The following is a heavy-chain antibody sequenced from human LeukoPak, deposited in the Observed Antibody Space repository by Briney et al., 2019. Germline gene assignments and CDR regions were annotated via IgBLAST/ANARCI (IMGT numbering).Heavy chain of an antibody. CDR1: GFIFNSYG. Sequence: GGSLRLSCAASGFIFNSYGMHWVRQAPGKGLEWVAVISYDGSNKYYADSVKGRFTISRDNSKNTLYLQMNSLRAEDTAVYYCAFSGDMAVAGTNDAFDIWGQGTMVTVSS. V-gene: IGHV3-30*03. CDR2: ISYDGSNK. D-gene: IGHD6-19*01. J-gene: IGHJ3*02. CDR3: AFSGDMAVAGTNDAFDI.